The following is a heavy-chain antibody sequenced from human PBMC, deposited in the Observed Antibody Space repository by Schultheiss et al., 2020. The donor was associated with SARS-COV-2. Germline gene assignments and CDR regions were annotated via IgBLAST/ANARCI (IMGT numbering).Heavy chain of an antibody. J-gene: IGHJ4*02. CDR3: ARVSWGHFDY. D-gene: IGHD7-27*01. V-gene: IGHV3-48*04. CDR1: GFTFSTYS. CDR2: ISSSGSTI. Sequence: GGSLRLSCAASGFTFSTYSMNWVRQAPGKGLEWVSYISSSGSTIYYADSVKGRFTISRDNAKNSLYLQMNSLRAEDTAVYYCARVSWGHFDYWGQGTLVTVSS.